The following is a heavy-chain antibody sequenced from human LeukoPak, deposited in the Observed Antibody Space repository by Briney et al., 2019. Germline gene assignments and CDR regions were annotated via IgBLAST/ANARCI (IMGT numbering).Heavy chain of an antibody. Sequence: RASVKVSCKASGGTFSSYAISWVRQAPGQGLEWMGWMNPNSGNTGYAQKFQGRVTMTRNTSISTAYMELSSLRSEDTAVYYCARGDPIPSTYGDMDVWGKGTTVTVSS. D-gene: IGHD1-1*01. CDR2: MNPNSGNT. J-gene: IGHJ6*03. CDR3: ARGDPIPSTYGDMDV. CDR1: GGTFSSYA. V-gene: IGHV1-8*02.